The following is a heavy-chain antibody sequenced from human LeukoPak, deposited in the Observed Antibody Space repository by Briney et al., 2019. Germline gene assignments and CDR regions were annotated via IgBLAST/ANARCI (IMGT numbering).Heavy chain of an antibody. CDR1: GGSISSSSYY. D-gene: IGHD3-10*01. CDR2: IYYSGST. Sequence: SETLSLTCTVSGGSISSSSYYWGWIRQPPGKGLEWIGSIYYSGSTYYNPSLKSRVTISVDTSKNQFSLKLSFVTAADTAVYYCARYGSPGSGSYAVFDYWGQGTLVTVSS. V-gene: IGHV4-39*01. J-gene: IGHJ4*02. CDR3: ARYGSPGSGSYAVFDY.